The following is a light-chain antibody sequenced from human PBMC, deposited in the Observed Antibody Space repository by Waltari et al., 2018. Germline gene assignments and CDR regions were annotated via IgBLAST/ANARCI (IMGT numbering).Light chain of an antibody. CDR1: SSDIGTYNY. V-gene: IGLV2-23*02. CDR2: EVT. CDR3: SSHANTYNFAHVV. J-gene: IGLJ2*01. Sequence: QSALTQPASVSGSPGQSITISCTGTSSDIGTYNYFSWYQQLPGKAPKMMIYEVTKRPSGVSYRFSGSKSGNTASLTISGLRAEDEADYYCSSHANTYNFAHVVFGGGTKLTVL.